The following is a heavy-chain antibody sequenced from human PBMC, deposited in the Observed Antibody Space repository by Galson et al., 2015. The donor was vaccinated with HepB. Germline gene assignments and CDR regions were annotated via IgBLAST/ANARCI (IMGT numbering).Heavy chain of an antibody. J-gene: IGHJ3*02. D-gene: IGHD2-2*02. Sequence: SLRLSCAASRFTVSRNYMSWVRQAPGRGLEWVSVIYSGGSTYYADFVKGRFTISRDNSKNTLYLQMDSLRAEDTALYYCARGYQYCSTGCYTFEAFDIWGQGTMVTVSS. CDR3: ARGYQYCSTGCYTFEAFDI. CDR1: RFTVSRNY. V-gene: IGHV3-66*01. CDR2: IYSGGST.